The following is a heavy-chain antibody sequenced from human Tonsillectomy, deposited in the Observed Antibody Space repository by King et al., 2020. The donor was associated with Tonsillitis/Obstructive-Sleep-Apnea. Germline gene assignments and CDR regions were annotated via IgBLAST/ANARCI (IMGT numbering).Heavy chain of an antibody. CDR1: GYTFPSYA. D-gene: IGHD4-17*01. J-gene: IGHJ5*02. CDR3: ARDDYGDSVDHYWFDP. CDR2: INTTTGNP. V-gene: IGHV7-4-1*02. Sequence: QLVQSGSELKKPGASVKVSCKASGYTFPSYAMNWVRQAPGQGLEWMGWINTTTGNPTNAHGFQGRFVFSLDPFVSTAYLQISSLKAEDTAVYYCARDDYGDSVDHYWFDPWGQGTLVTVSS.